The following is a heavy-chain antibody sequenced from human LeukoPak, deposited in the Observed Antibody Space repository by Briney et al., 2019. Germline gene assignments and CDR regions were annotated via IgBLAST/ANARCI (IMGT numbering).Heavy chain of an antibody. CDR2: ISSSSSTI. J-gene: IGHJ4*02. V-gene: IGHV3-48*01. Sequence: PGGSLRLSCAASGFTFSSYSMNWVRQAPGKGLEWVSYISSSSSTIYYADSVKGRFTISRDNAKNSLYLQMNSLRAEDTAAYYCARGRRYYDYVWGSYREIDYWGQGTLVTVSS. D-gene: IGHD3-16*02. CDR3: ARGRRYYDYVWGSYREIDY. CDR1: GFTFSSYS.